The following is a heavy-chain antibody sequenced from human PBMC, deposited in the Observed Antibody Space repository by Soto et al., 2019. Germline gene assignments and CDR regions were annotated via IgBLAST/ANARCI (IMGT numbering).Heavy chain of an antibody. CDR1: GDSISGFR. V-gene: IGHV4-59*01. CDR2: IYDTGSP. Sequence: QVQLQESGPGLVKPTETLSLTCTVSGDSISGFRWCWIRLAPVKGLESIGYIYDTGSPHYNPSLTIRFTISVDRSKNQLSLNLSSVTAADTAVYSCARIVPDGQHRGFGYFDYWGQGTLVTVSS. CDR3: ARIVPDGQHRGFGYFDY. D-gene: IGHD3-16*01. J-gene: IGHJ4*02.